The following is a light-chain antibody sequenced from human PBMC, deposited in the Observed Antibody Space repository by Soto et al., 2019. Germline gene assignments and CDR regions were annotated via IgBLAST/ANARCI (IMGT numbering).Light chain of an antibody. Sequence: DIQMTQSPSSLSASVGDRVTITCRASQGISNYLAWYQQKPGKVPKLLIYAASTLQSGVPSRFSGSGSRTDFTLTISILQPEDVATYYCQKYNSAPQTFGQGTKVEIK. CDR1: QGISNY. CDR2: AAS. CDR3: QKYNSAPQT. J-gene: IGKJ1*01. V-gene: IGKV1-27*01.